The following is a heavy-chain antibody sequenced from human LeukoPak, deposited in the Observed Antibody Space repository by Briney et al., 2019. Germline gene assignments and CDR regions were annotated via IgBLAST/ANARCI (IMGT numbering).Heavy chain of an antibody. J-gene: IGHJ4*02. V-gene: IGHV3-49*03. Sequence: GGSLRLSCTASGFTFGDYAMSWFRQAPGKGLEWVGFIRSKAYGGTTEYAASVKGRFTISRDDSKSIAYLQMNSLKTEDTAVYYCTRDSESMVRGVPPDDYWGQGTLVTVSS. D-gene: IGHD3-10*01. CDR3: TRDSESMVRGVPPDDY. CDR2: IRSKAYGGTT. CDR1: GFTFGDYA.